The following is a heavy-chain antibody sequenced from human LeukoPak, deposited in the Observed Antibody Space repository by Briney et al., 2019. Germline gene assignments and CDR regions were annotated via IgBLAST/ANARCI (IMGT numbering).Heavy chain of an antibody. CDR2: ISNSGLAI. Sequence: PGGSLRLSCAASRFTFSSYEMNWVRQAPGKGLERVSYISNSGLAIYYADSVKGRFTISRDNAKNSLYLQMNSLRADDTAVYYCATVETGTTFLDYWGQGTLVAVSS. V-gene: IGHV3-48*03. J-gene: IGHJ4*02. CDR1: RFTFSSYE. D-gene: IGHD1-7*01. CDR3: ATVETGTTFLDY.